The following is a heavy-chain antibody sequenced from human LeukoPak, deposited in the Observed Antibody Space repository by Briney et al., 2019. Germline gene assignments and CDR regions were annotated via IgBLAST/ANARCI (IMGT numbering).Heavy chain of an antibody. J-gene: IGHJ5*02. CDR3: ATLYCGGDCFTVSGWFDP. Sequence: ASVKVSCKVSGYTLTELSMHWVRQAPGKGLEWVGGFDPEDGETIYAQKFQGRVTMTEDTSSDTAYMELSSLRSEDTAVYYCATLYCGGDCFTVSGWFDPWGQGTLVTVSS. V-gene: IGHV1-24*01. CDR1: GYTLTELS. D-gene: IGHD2-21*02. CDR2: FDPEDGET.